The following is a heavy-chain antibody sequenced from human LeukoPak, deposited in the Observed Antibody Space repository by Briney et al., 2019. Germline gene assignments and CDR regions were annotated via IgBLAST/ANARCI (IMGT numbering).Heavy chain of an antibody. CDR1: RFAFSNYG. V-gene: IGHV3-23*01. CDR3: AKSSYYDTSGSYREYYFDY. D-gene: IGHD3-22*01. CDR2: ISGSGGST. J-gene: IGHJ4*02. Sequence: GGSLRLSCGVSRFAFSNYGMSWVRQAPGKGLEWVSAISGSGGSTYYADSVKGRFTISRDNSKNTLYLQMNSLRAEDTALYYCAKSSYYDTSGSYREYYFDYWGQGALVTVSS.